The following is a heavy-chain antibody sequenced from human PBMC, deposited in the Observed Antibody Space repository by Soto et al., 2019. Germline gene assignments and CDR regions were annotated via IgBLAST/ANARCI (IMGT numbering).Heavy chain of an antibody. Sequence: QVQLVQSGAEVKKPGASVKVSCKASGYTFTGYDINWVRQATGQGLEWMGWMNPHSGNTNYAQTFQCRVTMTRNTSISTAYMELSSLRSEDTAMYYCARGRVIIGVDIWGPGTMVNVSS. V-gene: IGHV1-8*01. CDR3: ARGRVIIGVDI. CDR2: MNPHSGNT. CDR1: GYTFTGYD. D-gene: IGHD3-22*01. J-gene: IGHJ3*02.